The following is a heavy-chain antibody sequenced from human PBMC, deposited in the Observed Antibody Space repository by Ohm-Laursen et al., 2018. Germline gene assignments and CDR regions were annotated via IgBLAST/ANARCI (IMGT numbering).Heavy chain of an antibody. CDR2: IYYSGST. Sequence: GTLSLTCTVSGGSISSYYWSWIRQPPGQGLEWIGYIYYSGSTNYNPSLKSRVTMSVDTSKNQFSLKLTSVTAADTAVYYCARLGKSSGTDYWGQGALVTVSS. CDR3: ARLGKSSGTDY. J-gene: IGHJ4*02. CDR1: GGSISSYY. D-gene: IGHD3-22*01. V-gene: IGHV4-59*12.